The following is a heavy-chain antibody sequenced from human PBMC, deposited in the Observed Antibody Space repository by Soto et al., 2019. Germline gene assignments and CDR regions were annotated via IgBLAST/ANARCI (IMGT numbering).Heavy chain of an antibody. CDR3: ASPITMVRARGQFDY. J-gene: IGHJ4*02. CDR2: IYYSGST. Sequence: PSETLSLTCTVSGGSISSSSYYWGWIRQPPGKGLEWIGSIYYSGSTYYNPSLKSRVTISVDTSKNQFSLKLSSVTAADPAVYYCASPITMVRARGQFDYWGQGTLVTVSS. D-gene: IGHD3-10*01. V-gene: IGHV4-39*01. CDR1: GGSISSSSYY.